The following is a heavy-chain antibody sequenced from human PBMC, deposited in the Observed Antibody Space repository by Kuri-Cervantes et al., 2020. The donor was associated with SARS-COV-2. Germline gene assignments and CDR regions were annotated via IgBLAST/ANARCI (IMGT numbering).Heavy chain of an antibody. Sequence: ESLKISCAVYGGSFSGYYWSWIRQPPGKGLEWIGEINHSGSTNYNPSLKSRVTISLDTSTNQFSLKLSSVTAADTAVYYCARVFTASFDFWGQGTLVTVSS. CDR1: GGSFSGYY. J-gene: IGHJ4*02. CDR3: ARVFTASFDF. V-gene: IGHV4-34*01. CDR2: INHSGST.